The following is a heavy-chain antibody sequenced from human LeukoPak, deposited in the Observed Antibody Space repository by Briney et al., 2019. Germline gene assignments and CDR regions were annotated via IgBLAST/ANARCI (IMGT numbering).Heavy chain of an antibody. CDR3: AKDLKAAADYFDY. V-gene: IGHV3-30*18. D-gene: IGHD6-13*01. J-gene: IGHJ4*02. CDR1: GFTFSSYA. Sequence: GGSLRLSCAASGFTFSSYAMSWVRQAPGKGLEWVAVISYDGSNKYYADSVKGRFTISRDNSKNTLYLQMNSLRAEDTAVYYCAKDLKAAADYFDYWGQGTLVTVSS. CDR2: ISYDGSNK.